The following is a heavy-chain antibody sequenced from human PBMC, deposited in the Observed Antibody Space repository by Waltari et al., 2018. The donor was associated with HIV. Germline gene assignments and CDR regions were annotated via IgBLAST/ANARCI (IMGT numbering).Heavy chain of an antibody. CDR3: TTDWFLVEVTEPFDY. V-gene: IGHV3-15*01. CDR1: GFIFSNAW. CDR2: IKPKTDGGAS. Sequence: EVQLVESGGGLVKPGGSLRLSCAASGFIFSNAWMRWVRQAPGKGLQWVGRIKPKTDGGASEYAATVKGRFTISRDSSKNTLYLQINSRKPEETGIYYCTTDWFLVEVTEPFDYWGQGTLVSVSS. D-gene: IGHD1-26*01. J-gene: IGHJ4*02.